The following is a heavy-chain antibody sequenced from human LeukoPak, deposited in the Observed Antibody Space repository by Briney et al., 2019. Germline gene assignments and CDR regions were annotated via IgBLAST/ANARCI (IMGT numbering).Heavy chain of an antibody. CDR2: ISGSGGST. CDR3: ARKYCSSTSCYGASYNWFDP. J-gene: IGHJ5*02. V-gene: IGHV3-23*01. D-gene: IGHD2-2*01. Sequence: GGSLRLSCAASGFTFSSYAMSWVRQAPGKGLEWVSAISGSGGSTYYADSVKGRFTISRDNPKNTLYLQMNSLRAEDTAVYYCARKYCSSTSCYGASYNWFDPWGQGTLVTVSS. CDR1: GFTFSSYA.